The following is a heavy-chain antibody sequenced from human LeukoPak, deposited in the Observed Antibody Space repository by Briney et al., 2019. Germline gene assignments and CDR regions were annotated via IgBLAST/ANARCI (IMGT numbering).Heavy chain of an antibody. CDR1: GGSISSHY. CDR3: ARQRDYDILTGYLYGMDV. Sequence: SETLSLTCTVSGGSISSHYWSWIRQPPGKGLEWIGYIYYSGSTNYNPSLKSRVTISVDTSKNQFSLKLSSVTAADTAVYYCARQRDYDILTGYLYGMDVWGQGTTVTVSS. V-gene: IGHV4-59*08. J-gene: IGHJ6*02. D-gene: IGHD3-9*01. CDR2: IYYSGST.